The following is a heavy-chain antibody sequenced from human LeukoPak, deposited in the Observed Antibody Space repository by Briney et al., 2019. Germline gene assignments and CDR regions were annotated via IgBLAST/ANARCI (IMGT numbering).Heavy chain of an antibody. D-gene: IGHD1-26*01. CDR2: IRTKPYNYAT. CDR3: PRGGYSGNFYVIDY. J-gene: IGHJ4*02. Sequence: GGSLRLSCAASGFGFSDSTVHWVRQASGKGLEWVGRIRTKPYNYATQYGASVRGRFTISRNDSKNAAYLQMNSLKTEDTAVYYGPRGGYSGNFYVIDYGGQGTRFTVPS. CDR1: GFGFSDST. V-gene: IGHV3-73*01.